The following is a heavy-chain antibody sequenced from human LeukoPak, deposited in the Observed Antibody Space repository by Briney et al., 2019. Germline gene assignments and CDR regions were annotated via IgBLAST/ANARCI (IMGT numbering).Heavy chain of an antibody. Sequence: SVKLSCKASGGTFSSYAISRVRQAPGQGLEWMGRIIPIFGTANYAQKFQGRVTITTDESTSTAYMELSSLRSEDTAVYYCARDGSGAVADWYFDLWGRGTLVTVSS. CDR3: ARDGSGAVADWYFDL. CDR2: IIPIFGTA. CDR1: GGTFSSYA. D-gene: IGHD6-19*01. V-gene: IGHV1-69*05. J-gene: IGHJ2*01.